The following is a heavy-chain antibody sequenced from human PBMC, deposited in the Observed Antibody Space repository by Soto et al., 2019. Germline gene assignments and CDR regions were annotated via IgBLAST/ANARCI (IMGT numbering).Heavy chain of an antibody. CDR1: GYSFTSYW. Sequence: GESLKISCKGSGYSFTSYWIGWVRQMPGKGLEWMGIIYPGDSDTRYSPSFQGQVTISADKSISTAYLQWSSLKASDTAMYYCARAYLGHCSGGSCYSSWFDPWGQGTWSPSPQ. J-gene: IGHJ5*02. V-gene: IGHV5-51*01. D-gene: IGHD2-15*01. CDR3: ARAYLGHCSGGSCYSSWFDP. CDR2: IYPGDSDT.